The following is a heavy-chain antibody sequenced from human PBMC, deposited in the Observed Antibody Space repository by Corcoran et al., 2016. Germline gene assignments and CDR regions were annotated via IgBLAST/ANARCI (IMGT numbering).Heavy chain of an antibody. Sequence: QVQLVQSGAEVKKPGASVKVSCKASGYTFTSYYMHWVRQAPGQGLEWMGIINPSGGSTSYAQKFQGRVTMTRDTSTSTVYMGLSSLRSEDTAVYYCARDGIVGGLPRTRFDPWGQGTLVTVSS. J-gene: IGHJ5*02. CDR3: ARDGIVGGLPRTRFDP. CDR2: INPSGGST. D-gene: IGHD2-15*01. V-gene: IGHV1-46*01. CDR1: GYTFTSYY.